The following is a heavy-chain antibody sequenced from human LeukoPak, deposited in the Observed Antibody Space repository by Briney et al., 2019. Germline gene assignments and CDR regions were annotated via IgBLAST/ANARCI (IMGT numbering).Heavy chain of an antibody. CDR1: GVSFSSYY. Sequence: PSETLSLTCAVYGVSFSSYYWSWIRQPPGKGLEWIGEINHSGSTNYNPSLKSRVTLSMDTSKNQFSLKLSSVTAADTAVYYCARAMPTRRTYDYWGQGTLVTVSS. CDR3: ARAMPTRRTYDY. D-gene: IGHD2-2*01. J-gene: IGHJ4*02. CDR2: INHSGST. V-gene: IGHV4-34*01.